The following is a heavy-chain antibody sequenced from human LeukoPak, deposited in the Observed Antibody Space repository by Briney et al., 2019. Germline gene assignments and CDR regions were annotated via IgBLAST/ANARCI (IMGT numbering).Heavy chain of an antibody. CDR1: GYTLTELS. CDR2: FDPEDGET. CDR3: ATDRHDYGDSRGYYFDY. Sequence: ASVKVSCKVSGYTLTELSMHWVRQAPGKGLEWMGGFDPEDGETIYAQKFQGSVTMTEDTSTDTAYMELSSLRSEDTAVYYCATDRHDYGDSRGYYFDYWGQGTLVTVSS. J-gene: IGHJ4*02. D-gene: IGHD4-17*01. V-gene: IGHV1-24*01.